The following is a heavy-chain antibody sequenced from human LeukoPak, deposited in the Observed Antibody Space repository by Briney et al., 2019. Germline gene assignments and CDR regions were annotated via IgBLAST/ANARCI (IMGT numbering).Heavy chain of an antibody. CDR1: GYTFTRYA. Sequence: ASVKVSCKASGYTFTRYAMNWLRQAPGQGLEWMGWINPNTGNPTYAQAFTGRFVFSLDTSVSTAYLQISSLNTEDTAVYYCAIGDYETHGYQTRWGQGTLVTVSS. CDR3: AIGDYETHGYQTR. D-gene: IGHD3-22*01. V-gene: IGHV7-4-1*02. CDR2: INPNTGNP. J-gene: IGHJ4*02.